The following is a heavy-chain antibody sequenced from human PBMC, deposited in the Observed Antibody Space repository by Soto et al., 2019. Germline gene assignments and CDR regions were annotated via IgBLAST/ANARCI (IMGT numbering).Heavy chain of an antibody. CDR3: AKDKGAITRATSYFDY. CDR2: TSYDGNNE. V-gene: IGHV3-30*18. CDR1: GFTFSNYA. Sequence: LRLSCAASGFTFSNYAMHWVRQAPGKGLEWVALTSYDGNNEYYTDSVKGRFTISRDNSKNTLFLQMNSPRPEDTAVYYCAKDKGAITRATSYFDYWGQGTLVTVSS. J-gene: IGHJ4*02. D-gene: IGHD2-2*01.